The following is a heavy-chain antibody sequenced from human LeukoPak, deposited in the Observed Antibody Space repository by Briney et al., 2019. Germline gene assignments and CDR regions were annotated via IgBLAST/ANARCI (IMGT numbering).Heavy chain of an antibody. CDR3: ARVRYYYDSSGYSEDY. CDR2: IYSGGST. CDR1: GFTVSSNY. J-gene: IGHJ4*02. V-gene: IGHV3-66*01. Sequence: GGSLRLSCAASGFTVSSNYMSWVRQAPGKGLEWVSVIYSGGSTYYADSVKGRFTISRDNSKNTLYLQMNSLRAEDTAVYYCARVRYYYDSSGYSEDYWGQGTLVTVSS. D-gene: IGHD3-22*01.